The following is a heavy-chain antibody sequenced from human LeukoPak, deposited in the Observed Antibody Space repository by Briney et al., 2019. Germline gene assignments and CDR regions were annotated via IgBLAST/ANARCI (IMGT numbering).Heavy chain of an antibody. Sequence: GGSLRLSCAASGFTFCSYAMSWVRQAPGKGLEWVSAISGSGGSTYYADSVKGRFTISRDNSKNTLYLQMNSLRAEDTAVYYCAKEVAGPIDFSHLYQDYWGQGTLVTVSS. V-gene: IGHV3-23*01. CDR1: GFTFCSYA. J-gene: IGHJ4*02. CDR2: ISGSGGST. D-gene: IGHD3/OR15-3a*01. CDR3: AKEVAGPIDFSHLYQDY.